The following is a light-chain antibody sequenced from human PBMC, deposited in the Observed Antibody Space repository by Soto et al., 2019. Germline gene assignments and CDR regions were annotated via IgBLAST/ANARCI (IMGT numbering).Light chain of an antibody. CDR3: QVWDSSRVVV. J-gene: IGLJ2*01. CDR1: NIGSKS. V-gene: IGLV3-21*04. CDR2: YDS. Sequence: SYELTQPPSVSVAPGKTARITCGGNNIGSKSVHWYQQKPGQAPVLVIYYDSDRPSGIPERFSGSNSGNTATLTISRVEAEDEADYYCQVWDSSRVVVFGGGTKLTVL.